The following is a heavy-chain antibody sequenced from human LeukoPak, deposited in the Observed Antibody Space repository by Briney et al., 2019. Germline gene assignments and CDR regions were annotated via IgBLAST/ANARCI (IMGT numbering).Heavy chain of an antibody. CDR2: ISGNGDST. J-gene: IGHJ3*02. CDR1: GFTFSSYD. V-gene: IGHV3-23*01. Sequence: PGGSLRLSCAASGFTFSSYDMSWVRQAPGKGLEWVSAISGNGDSTYYVDSVKGRFTISRDNSKNTLYLQMNSLRAEDTAVYYCARADAFDIWGQGTMVTVSS. CDR3: ARADAFDI.